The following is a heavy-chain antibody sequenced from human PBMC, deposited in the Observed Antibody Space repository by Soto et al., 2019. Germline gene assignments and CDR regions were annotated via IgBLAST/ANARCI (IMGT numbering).Heavy chain of an antibody. Sequence: QVQLQESGPGLVKPSETLSLTCTVSGGSISSYYWSWIRQPPGKGLEWIGYIYYSGSTNYNPSLQSRVTIXXDXSXXQFSLKLSSVTAADTAVYYCARRKNDYGDYGALDYWGQGTLVTVSS. CDR3: ARRKNDYGDYGALDY. J-gene: IGHJ4*02. CDR2: IYYSGST. V-gene: IGHV4-59*01. CDR1: GGSISSYY. D-gene: IGHD4-17*01.